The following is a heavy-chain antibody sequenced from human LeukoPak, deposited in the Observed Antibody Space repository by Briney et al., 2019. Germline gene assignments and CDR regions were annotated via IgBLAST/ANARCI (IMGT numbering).Heavy chain of an antibody. CDR3: ATGSRGYSITMILVAYFDY. J-gene: IGHJ4*02. CDR2: ISYDGSNK. CDR1: GFTFSSYG. D-gene: IGHD3-22*01. Sequence: GGSLRLSCAASGFTFSSYGMHWVRQAPGKGLEWVAVISYDGSNKYYADSVKGRFTISRDNSKNTLYLQMNSLRAEDTAVYYCATGSRGYSITMILVAYFDYWGQGTVVTVSS. V-gene: IGHV3-30*03.